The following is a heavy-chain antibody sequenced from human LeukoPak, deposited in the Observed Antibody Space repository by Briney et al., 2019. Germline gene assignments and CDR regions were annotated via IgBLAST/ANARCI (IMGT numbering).Heavy chain of an antibody. CDR1: GASISSYY. Sequence: SETLSLTCTVSGASISSYYWSWIRQPPGKGLEWIGYIYYSGSTYYNPSLKSRVTISVDTPKNQFSLKLSSVTAADTAVYYCARESGYGGYQRVDYWGQGTLVTVSS. CDR3: ARESGYGGYQRVDY. CDR2: IYYSGST. D-gene: IGHD5-12*01. J-gene: IGHJ4*02. V-gene: IGHV4-59*01.